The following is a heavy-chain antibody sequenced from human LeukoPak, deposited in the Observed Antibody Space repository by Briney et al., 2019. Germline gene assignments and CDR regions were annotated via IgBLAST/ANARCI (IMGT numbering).Heavy chain of an antibody. Sequence: ASVKVSCKASGYTFTGYYMHWVRQAPGQGLEWMGWINPNSGGTNYAQKFQGRVTMTRDASISTAYMELSRLRSDDTAVYYCARDKSGYYDSSGYSSLDYWGQGTLVTVSS. V-gene: IGHV1-2*02. CDR1: GYTFTGYY. CDR2: INPNSGGT. J-gene: IGHJ4*02. D-gene: IGHD3-22*01. CDR3: ARDKSGYYDSSGYSSLDY.